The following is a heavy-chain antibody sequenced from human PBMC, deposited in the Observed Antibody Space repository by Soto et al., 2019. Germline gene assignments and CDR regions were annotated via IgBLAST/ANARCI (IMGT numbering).Heavy chain of an antibody. CDR3: ATSITIFGVVITVDYYYYYGMDV. J-gene: IGHJ6*02. V-gene: IGHV1-69*13. CDR1: GGTFSSYA. D-gene: IGHD3-3*01. Sequence: GASVKVSCKASGGTFSSYAISWVRQAPGQGLEWMGGIIPIFGTANYAQKFQGRVTITADESTSTAYMELSSLRSEDTAVYYCATSITIFGVVITVDYYYYYGMDVWGQGTTVTVSS. CDR2: IIPIFGTA.